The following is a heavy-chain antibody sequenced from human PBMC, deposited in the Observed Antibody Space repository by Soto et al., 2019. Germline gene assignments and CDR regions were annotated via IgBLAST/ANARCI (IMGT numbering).Heavy chain of an antibody. CDR2: IYLSGNT. D-gene: IGHD6-19*01. Sequence: SETLSLTCTVSGGSISSHYWSWIRQPAGKGLEWIGRIYLSGNTKINPSLKNRVTMSVDASKNQFSLNLKSVTAADTAVYYCAKELKPYNSGWYFTLSGGQGTLVTVSS. CDR3: AKELKPYNSGWYFTLS. CDR1: GGSISSHY. V-gene: IGHV4-4*07. J-gene: IGHJ4*02.